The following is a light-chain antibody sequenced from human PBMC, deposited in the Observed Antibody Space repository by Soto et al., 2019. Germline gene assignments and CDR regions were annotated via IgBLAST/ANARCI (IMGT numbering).Light chain of an antibody. CDR3: QQYNSYS. CDR1: QSIFSF. Sequence: DIQMTQSPSSLSASVGDRVTITCRASQSIFSFLSWYQQRPGKAPKLLIYAASSLQRGVPSTFSGSGSGTEFTLTISSLQPDDFATYYCQQYNSYSFGQRTKVEIK. J-gene: IGKJ1*01. V-gene: IGKV1-39*01. CDR2: AAS.